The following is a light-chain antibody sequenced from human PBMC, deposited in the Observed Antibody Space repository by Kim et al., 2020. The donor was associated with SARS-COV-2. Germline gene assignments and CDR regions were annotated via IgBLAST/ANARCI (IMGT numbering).Light chain of an antibody. V-gene: IGKV3-20*01. Sequence: LYPGESATRSCRDSQSISTNVVWTQHKPGQSPRLLSYGASSRATGSPDRFSVSGSGTDFTLTITGLEPEDFAVYYYHQYAGAPGTLGQGTKVDIK. CDR1: QSISTN. J-gene: IGKJ1*01. CDR3: HQYAGAPGT. CDR2: GAS.